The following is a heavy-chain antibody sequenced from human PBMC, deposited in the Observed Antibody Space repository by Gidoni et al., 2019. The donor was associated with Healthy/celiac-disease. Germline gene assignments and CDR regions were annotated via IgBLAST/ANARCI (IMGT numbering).Heavy chain of an antibody. J-gene: IGHJ4*02. CDR3: ASGYGSGSYYPKNVVTGGDY. CDR2: IIPIFGTA. V-gene: IGHV1-69*06. Sequence: QVQLVQSGAEVKKPGAAVKVSCKASGGTFSSYAISWVRQAPGQGLEWMRGIIPIFGTANYAQKFQGRVTITADKSTSTAYMELSSLRSEDTAVYYCASGYGSGSYYPKNVVTGGDYWGQGTLVTVSS. D-gene: IGHD3-10*01. CDR1: GGTFSSYA.